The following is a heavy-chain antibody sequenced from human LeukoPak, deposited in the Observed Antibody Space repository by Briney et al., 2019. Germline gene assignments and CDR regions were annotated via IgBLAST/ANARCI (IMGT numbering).Heavy chain of an antibody. CDR1: GGSISSGPYY. Sequence: PSETLSLTCTVSGGSISSGPYYWSWIRQPAGKGLEWIGRIYSSGRTNYNPSLKSRVTISVDTSKKQFSLRLTSVTAADTAVYYCAGWGLSETYSIFDYWGQGTLVTVSS. J-gene: IGHJ4*02. CDR3: AGWGLSETYSIFDY. D-gene: IGHD3-10*01. CDR2: IYSSGRT. V-gene: IGHV4-61*02.